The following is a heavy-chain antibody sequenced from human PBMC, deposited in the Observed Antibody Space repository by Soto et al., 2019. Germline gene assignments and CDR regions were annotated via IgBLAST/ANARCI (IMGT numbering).Heavy chain of an antibody. J-gene: IGHJ4*02. V-gene: IGHV3-23*01. D-gene: IGHD6-13*01. Sequence: VQLLESGGGLVQPGGSLRLSCAASGFTFSSYAMSWVRQAPGKGLECVSDINGSGSSTDYADSVHGPFTISRDNSKKTLYMQMNRVRDEDAALYYCAYRSPPFDYWGQGTLVTVSS. CDR3: AYRSPPFDY. CDR1: GFTFSSYA. CDR2: INGSGSST.